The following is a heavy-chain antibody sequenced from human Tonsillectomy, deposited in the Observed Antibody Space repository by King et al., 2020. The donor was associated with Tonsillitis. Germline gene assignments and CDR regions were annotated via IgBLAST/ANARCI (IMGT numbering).Heavy chain of an antibody. J-gene: IGHJ4*02. CDR3: ARYVSGTFDY. D-gene: IGHD1-1*01. CDR2: LYYSGTI. CDR1: GGSISSFDHY. Sequence: QLQESGPGVVKPSETLSLTCTVSGGSISSFDHYWAWIRQPPGKGLEWIGSLYYSGTIFSNPSPKSRLTISGGTSANQFSLKLSSVTAADSAVYFCARYVSGTFDYWGQGALVTVSS. V-gene: IGHV4-39*01.